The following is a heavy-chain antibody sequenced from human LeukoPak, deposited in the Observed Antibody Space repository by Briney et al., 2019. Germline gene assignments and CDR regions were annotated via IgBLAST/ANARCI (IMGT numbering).Heavy chain of an antibody. CDR1: GFTFSDYY. CDR3: AREWDYYGSHRYFDY. J-gene: IGHJ4*02. CDR2: ISSSGSTI. D-gene: IGHD3-10*01. V-gene: IGHV3-11*01. Sequence: GGSLRFSCAASGFTFSDYYMSWIRQAPGKGLEWVSYISSSGSTIYYADSVKGRFTISRDNAKNSLYLQMNSLRAEDTAVYYCAREWDYYGSHRYFDYWGQGTLVTVSS.